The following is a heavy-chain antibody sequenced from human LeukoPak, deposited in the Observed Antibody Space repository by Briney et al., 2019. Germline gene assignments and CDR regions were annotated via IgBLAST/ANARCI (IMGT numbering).Heavy chain of an antibody. CDR1: GGSISSSTYY. CDR3: ARLGGYYDPPGY. J-gene: IGHJ4*02. D-gene: IGHD3-22*01. CDR2: IHYGGST. Sequence: SETLSLTCTVSGGSISSSTYYWAWIRQPPGKGLEWIGTIHYGGSTYYSPSPTSRLTISVDTSKSQFSLKLNSVTAADTAVYYCARLGGYYDPPGYWGQGTLVTVSS. V-gene: IGHV4-39*01.